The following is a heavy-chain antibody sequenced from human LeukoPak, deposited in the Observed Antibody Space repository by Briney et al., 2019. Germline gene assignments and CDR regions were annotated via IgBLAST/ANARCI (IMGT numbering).Heavy chain of an antibody. CDR3: ARGPFDRRGGLYYMDV. Sequence: SVKVSCKASGGTFSSYAISWVRQAPGQGLEWMGGIIPIFGTANYAQKFQGRVTITTDESTSTAYMELSSLRSEDTAVYYCARGPFDRRGGLYYMDVWGKGTTVTVSS. V-gene: IGHV1-69*05. CDR2: IIPIFGTA. J-gene: IGHJ6*03. CDR1: GGTFSSYA. D-gene: IGHD3-10*01.